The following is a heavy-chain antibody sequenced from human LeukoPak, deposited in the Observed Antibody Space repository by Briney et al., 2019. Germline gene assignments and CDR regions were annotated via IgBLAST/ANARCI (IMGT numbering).Heavy chain of an antibody. CDR2: ISGSGGRT. D-gene: IGHD3-3*01. CDR1: GFTFSSYA. V-gene: IGHV3-23*01. CDR3: AKSRFGDNDY. Sequence: GGSLRLSCAASGFTFSSYAMSWVRQAPGKGLEWVSAISGSGGRTYYADSVKGRFTISRDNSKNTMYLQMNSLRAEDTAVYYCAKSRFGDNDYWGQGTLVTVSS. J-gene: IGHJ4*02.